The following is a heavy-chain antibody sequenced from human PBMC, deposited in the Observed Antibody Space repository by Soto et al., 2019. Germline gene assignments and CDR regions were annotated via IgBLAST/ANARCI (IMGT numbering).Heavy chain of an antibody. J-gene: IGHJ4*02. Sequence: ASAKVSCKASGYTFTSYGISWVRQAPGQGLEWMGWISAYNGNTNYAQKLQGRVTMTTDTSTSTAYMELRSLRSNDTAVYYCARDRCSSTSCYTDYFEYWGQGTMVTVSS. CDR1: GYTFTSYG. CDR2: ISAYNGNT. CDR3: ARDRCSSTSCYTDYFEY. V-gene: IGHV1-18*01. D-gene: IGHD2-2*02.